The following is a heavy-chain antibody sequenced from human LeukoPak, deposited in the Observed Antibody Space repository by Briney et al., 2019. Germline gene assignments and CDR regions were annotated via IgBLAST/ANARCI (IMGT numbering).Heavy chain of an antibody. V-gene: IGHV4-61*02. Sequence: SETLSLTCTVSGGSISSGSYYWSWIRQPAGKGLEWIGRIYTSGSTNYNPSLKSRVTISVDTSKNQFSLKLSSVTAADTAVYYCARRSRLVVPAANWFDPWGQGALVTVSS. CDR1: GGSISSGSYY. CDR3: ARRSRLVVPAANWFDP. D-gene: IGHD2-2*01. J-gene: IGHJ5*02. CDR2: IYTSGST.